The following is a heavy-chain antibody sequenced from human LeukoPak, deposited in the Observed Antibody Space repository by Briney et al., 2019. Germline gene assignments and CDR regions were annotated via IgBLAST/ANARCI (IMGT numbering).Heavy chain of an antibody. CDR3: ARGGRFHVIGMIVVVTPPFDY. J-gene: IGHJ4*02. CDR1: GGSFSGYY. D-gene: IGHD3-22*01. V-gene: IGHV4-34*01. CDR2: IYHSGSN. Sequence: PSETLSLTCAVYGGSFSGYYWSWIRQPPGKGLEWIGEIYHSGSNNYNPSLKSRVTISVDTSKNQFSLKLSSVTAADTAVYYCARGGRFHVIGMIVVVTPPFDYWGQGTLVTVSS.